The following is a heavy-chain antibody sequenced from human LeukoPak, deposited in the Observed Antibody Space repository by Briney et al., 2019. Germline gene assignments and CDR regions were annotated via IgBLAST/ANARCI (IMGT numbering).Heavy chain of an antibody. CDR1: GFTFSNYA. Sequence: PGGSLRLSCAASGFTFSNYAMNWVRQAPGRGLEWVSAISGSGGSTYYADSVKGRFTISRDNSKNTLYLQMNSLRAEDTAVYYCAKDLGGNWNDPDYWGQGTLVTVSS. V-gene: IGHV3-23*01. D-gene: IGHD1-1*01. J-gene: IGHJ4*02. CDR3: AKDLGGNWNDPDY. CDR2: ISGSGGST.